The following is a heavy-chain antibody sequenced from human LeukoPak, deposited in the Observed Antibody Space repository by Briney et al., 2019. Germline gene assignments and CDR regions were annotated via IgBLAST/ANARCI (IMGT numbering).Heavy chain of an antibody. CDR3: ARDLEWELPAPVDAFDI. CDR1: GGSISSGSYY. D-gene: IGHD1-26*01. CDR2: IYTSGST. J-gene: IGHJ3*02. V-gene: IGHV4-61*02. Sequence: SQTLSLTCTVSGGSISSGSYYWSWIRQPAGKGLEWIGRIYTSGSTNYNPSLKSRVTISVDTSKNQFSLKLSSVTAADTAVYYCARDLEWELPAPVDAFDIWGQGTMVTVSS.